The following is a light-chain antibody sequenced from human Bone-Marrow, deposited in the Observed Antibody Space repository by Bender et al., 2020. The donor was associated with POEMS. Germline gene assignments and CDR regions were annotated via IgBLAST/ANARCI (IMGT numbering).Light chain of an antibody. CDR3: QAWDSGTAV. CDR1: KLEGKF. Sequence: YELTQAPSVSVSPGQTARISCSGDKLEGKFVCWFQLRPGQSPLMVIYEDTKRPSGIPARFSASNSGNTATLTISGTQPMDEADYFCQAWDSGTAVFGGGTKLTVL. J-gene: IGLJ3*02. CDR2: EDT. V-gene: IGLV3-1*01.